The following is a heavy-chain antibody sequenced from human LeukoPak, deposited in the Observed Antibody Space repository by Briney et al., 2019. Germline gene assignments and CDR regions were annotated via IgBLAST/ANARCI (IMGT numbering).Heavy chain of an antibody. D-gene: IGHD3-10*01. CDR1: GYTFTSYF. J-gene: IGHJ5*02. V-gene: IGHV1-24*01. CDR3: THKMVRGATSWFDP. Sequence: GASVKVSCKASGYTFTSYFMHWVRQAPGKGLEWMGGFDPEDGETIYAQKFQGRVTMTEDTSTDTAYMQLSSLRSEDTAVYYCTHKMVRGATSWFDPWGQGTLVTVSS. CDR2: FDPEDGET.